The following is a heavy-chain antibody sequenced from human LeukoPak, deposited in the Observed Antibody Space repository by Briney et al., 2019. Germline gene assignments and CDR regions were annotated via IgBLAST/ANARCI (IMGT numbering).Heavy chain of an antibody. J-gene: IGHJ4*02. CDR1: GYTFTSYD. D-gene: IGHD3-10*01. CDR2: MNPNSGNT. V-gene: IGHV1-8*01. Sequence: ASVKVSCKASGYTFTSYDINWVRQATGQGLEWMGWMNPNSGNTGYAQKFQGRVTMTRNTSISTAYMALSSLRSEDTAVYYCARPTYSYGSGSYDYWGQGTLVTVSS. CDR3: ARPTYSYGSGSYDY.